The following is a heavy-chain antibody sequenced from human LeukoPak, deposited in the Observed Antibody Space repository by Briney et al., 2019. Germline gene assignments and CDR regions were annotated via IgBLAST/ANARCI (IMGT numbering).Heavy chain of an antibody. D-gene: IGHD6-13*01. CDR2: INTNTGNP. V-gene: IGHV7-4-1*02. J-gene: IGHJ6*02. Sequence: ASVKVSCKASGYTFTSYAMNWVRQAPGQGLEWMGWINTNTGNPTYAQGFTGRFVFSLDTSVSTAYLQISSLKAEDTAVYYCARDRSSWPQGDGYYYYYGMDVWGQGTTVTVSS. CDR1: GYTFTSYA. CDR3: ARDRSSWPQGDGYYYYYGMDV.